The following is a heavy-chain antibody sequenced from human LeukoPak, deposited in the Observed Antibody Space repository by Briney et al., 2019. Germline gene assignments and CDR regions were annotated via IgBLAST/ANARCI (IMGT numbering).Heavy chain of an antibody. Sequence: PGGSLRLSCAASGFTFSSYAMSWVRQAPGKGLEWVSDISGSGGSTYYADSVKGRFTISRDNSKNTLYLQMNSLRVGDTAIYYCAKDLLQGDGYWDIDCWGQGTLVSVSS. CDR2: ISGSGGST. D-gene: IGHD5-24*01. J-gene: IGHJ4*02. CDR1: GFTFSSYA. V-gene: IGHV3-23*01. CDR3: AKDLLQGDGYWDIDC.